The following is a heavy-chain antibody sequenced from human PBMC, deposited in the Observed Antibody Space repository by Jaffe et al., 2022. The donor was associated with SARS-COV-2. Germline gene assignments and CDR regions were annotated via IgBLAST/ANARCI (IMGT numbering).Heavy chain of an antibody. V-gene: IGHV4-59*01. Sequence: QVQLQESGPGLVKPSETLPLTCTVSGDSISSYYWNWIRQPPGKGLEWIGYVFYSGSTKYNPALKSRVTISVDRSKNQFSLKLSSVTAADTAVYYCARAVGSLATNMGVWGKGITVTVSS. CDR3: ARAVGSLATNMGV. CDR1: GDSISSYY. J-gene: IGHJ6*03. CDR2: VFYSGST. D-gene: IGHD1-26*01.